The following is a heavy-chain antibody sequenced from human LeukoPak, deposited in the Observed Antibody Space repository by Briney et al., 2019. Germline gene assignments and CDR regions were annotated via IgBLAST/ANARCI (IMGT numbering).Heavy chain of an antibody. Sequence: SETLSLTCAVYGGSFSGYYWSWIRQPPGKGLEWIGEINHSGSTNYNPSLKSRVTISVDTSKNQFSLKLSSVTAADTAVYYCARSGYSYMNYWGQGTLVTVSS. CDR1: GGSFSGYY. J-gene: IGHJ4*02. V-gene: IGHV4-34*01. CDR3: ARSGYSYMNY. CDR2: INHSGST. D-gene: IGHD5-18*01.